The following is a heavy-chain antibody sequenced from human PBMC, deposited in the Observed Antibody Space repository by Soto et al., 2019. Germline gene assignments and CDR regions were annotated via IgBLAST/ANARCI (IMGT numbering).Heavy chain of an antibody. Sequence: QITLKESGPTRVKPTQTLTLTCTFSGFSLSTSGVGVGWIRQPPGKALERLSLIYWDDDKRYSTSLKSRLTITTDTSKNQVVLTMTNMDPVDTATYYCAHRAGLQGNWNGGYFDFWGQGALVTVSS. CDR2: IYWDDDK. J-gene: IGHJ4*02. CDR3: AHRAGLQGNWNGGYFDF. CDR1: GFSLSTSGVG. V-gene: IGHV2-5*02. D-gene: IGHD1-1*01.